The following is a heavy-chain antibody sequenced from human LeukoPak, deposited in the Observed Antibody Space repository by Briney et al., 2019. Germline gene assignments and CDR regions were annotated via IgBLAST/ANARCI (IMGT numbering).Heavy chain of an antibody. CDR1: GFTFSDCG. J-gene: IGHJ4*02. CDR2: IWYDGTNK. Sequence: PGKSLRLSCAASGFTFSDCGMHWVRQAPGKGLEWVAVIWYDGTNKYYADSVKGRFTISRDNSKNTLFLQMNSLRAEDTAVYYCARAAYDSSGYLTLWGQGTLVTVSS. V-gene: IGHV3-33*01. CDR3: ARAAYDSSGYLTL. D-gene: IGHD3-22*01.